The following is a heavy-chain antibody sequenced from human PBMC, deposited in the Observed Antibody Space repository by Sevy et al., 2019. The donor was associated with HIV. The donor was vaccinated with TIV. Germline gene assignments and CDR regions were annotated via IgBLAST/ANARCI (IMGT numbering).Heavy chain of an antibody. J-gene: IGHJ2*01. D-gene: IGHD4-17*01. CDR1: GFTVSSNY. Sequence: GGSLRLSCAASGFTVSSNYMSWVRQAPGKGLEWVSVIYSGGSTYYADSVKGRFTISRDNSKNTLYLQMNSLRAEDTAMYYCARHDYGDKVYWYFDLWGRGTLVTVSS. V-gene: IGHV3-53*01. CDR2: IYSGGST. CDR3: ARHDYGDKVYWYFDL.